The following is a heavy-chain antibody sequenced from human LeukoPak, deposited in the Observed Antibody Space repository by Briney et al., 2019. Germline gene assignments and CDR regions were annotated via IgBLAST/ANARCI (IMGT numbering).Heavy chain of an antibody. D-gene: IGHD1-20*01. Sequence: GESLKISCKGSGYSFTSYWIGWVRQMPGKGLEWMGIIYPGDSDTRYSPSFQGQVTISADKSISTAYLQWSSLKASDTAIYYCAIQLYSNNWSFDYWGQGTLVTVSS. CDR3: AIQLYSNNWSFDY. V-gene: IGHV5-51*01. CDR2: IYPGDSDT. J-gene: IGHJ4*02. CDR1: GYSFTSYW.